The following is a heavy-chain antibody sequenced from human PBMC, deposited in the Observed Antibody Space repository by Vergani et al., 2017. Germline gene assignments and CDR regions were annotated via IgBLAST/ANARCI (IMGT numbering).Heavy chain of an antibody. V-gene: IGHV3-66*02. CDR1: GFTVSSNY. CDR3: ARSPHSSSWFYYFDY. D-gene: IGHD6-13*01. Sequence: EVQLVESGGGLVQPGGSLRLSCAASGFTVSSNYMSWVRQAPGKGLEWVSVIYSGGSTYYADSVKGRFTISRDNSKNTLYLQMISLRAEDTAVYYCARSPHSSSWFYYFDYWGQGTLVTVSS. J-gene: IGHJ4*02. CDR2: IYSGGST.